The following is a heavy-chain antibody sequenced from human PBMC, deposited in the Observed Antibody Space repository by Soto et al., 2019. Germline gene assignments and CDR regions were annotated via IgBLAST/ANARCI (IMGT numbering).Heavy chain of an antibody. V-gene: IGHV4-39*01. CDR1: GGSISSSSYY. D-gene: IGHD6-6*01. J-gene: IGHJ6*03. CDR3: ARHPTPVGLAARIFRYYYYMDV. CDR2: IYYSGST. Sequence: SETLSLTCTVSGGSISSSSYYWGWIRQPPGKGLEWIGSIYYSGSTYYNPSLKSRVTISVDTSKNQFSLKLSSVTAADTAVYYCARHPTPVGLAARIFRYYYYMDVWGKGTTVTVSS.